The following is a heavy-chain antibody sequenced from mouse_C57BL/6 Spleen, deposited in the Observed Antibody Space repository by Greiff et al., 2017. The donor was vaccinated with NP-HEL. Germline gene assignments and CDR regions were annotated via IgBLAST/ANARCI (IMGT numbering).Heavy chain of an antibody. V-gene: IGHV1-82*01. CDR2: IYPGDGDT. CDR3: ARTQAYYSNYAYAMDY. Sequence: QVQLQQSGPELVKPGASVKISCKASGYAFSSSWMNWVKQRPGKGLEWIGRIYPGDGDTNYNGKFKGKATLTADKSSSTAYMQLSSLTSEDSAVYFCARTQAYYSNYAYAMDYWGQGTSVTVSS. J-gene: IGHJ4*01. D-gene: IGHD2-5*01. CDR1: GYAFSSSW.